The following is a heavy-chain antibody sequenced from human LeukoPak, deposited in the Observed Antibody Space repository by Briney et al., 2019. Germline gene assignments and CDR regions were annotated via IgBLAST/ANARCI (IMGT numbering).Heavy chain of an antibody. Sequence: SVKASCKASGGTFSSYAISWVRQAPGQGLEWMGGIIPIFGTANYAQKFQGRVTITTDESTSTAYMELSSLRSEDTAVYYCARSRLSWFDPWGQGTLVTVSS. CDR1: GGTFSSYA. V-gene: IGHV1-69*05. CDR2: IIPIFGTA. J-gene: IGHJ5*02. CDR3: ARSRLSWFDP.